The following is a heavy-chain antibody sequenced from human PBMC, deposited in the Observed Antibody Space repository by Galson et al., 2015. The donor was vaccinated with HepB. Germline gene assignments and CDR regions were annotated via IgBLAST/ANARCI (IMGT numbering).Heavy chain of an antibody. J-gene: IGHJ4*02. Sequence: PALVKPTQTLTLTCTFSGFSLSTSGVGVGWIRQPPGKALEWLALIYWDDDKRYSPSLKSRLTITKDTSKNQVVLTMTNMDPVDTATYYCALTIVAVPAAMPYFDYWGQGTLVTVSS. CDR1: GFSLSTSGVG. D-gene: IGHD2-2*01. CDR2: IYWDDDK. V-gene: IGHV2-5*02. CDR3: ALTIVAVPAAMPYFDY.